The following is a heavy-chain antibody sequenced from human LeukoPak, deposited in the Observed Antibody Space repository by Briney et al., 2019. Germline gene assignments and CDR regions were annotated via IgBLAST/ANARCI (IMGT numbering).Heavy chain of an antibody. Sequence: GASVKVSCKASGGTFSSYAINWVRQATGQGVEWMGWMNPHTGDADFPQPFQGRVTMTRSTSTDIAYMELSSLTSEDTAVYYCARVCSGGSCLDSWGQGTLVTVSS. CDR2: MNPHTGDA. J-gene: IGHJ5*01. CDR1: GGTFSSYA. V-gene: IGHV1-8*02. D-gene: IGHD2-15*01. CDR3: ARVCSGGSCLDS.